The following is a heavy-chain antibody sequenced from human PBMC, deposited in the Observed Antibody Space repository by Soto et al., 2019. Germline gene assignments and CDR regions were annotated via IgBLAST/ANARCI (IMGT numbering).Heavy chain of an antibody. J-gene: IGHJ5*01. D-gene: IGHD3-10*01. CDR2: IYYSRST. V-gene: IGHV4-31*03. Sequence: QVQLQESGPGLVKPSQTLSLTCTVSGGSISSGGYSWSWIRQHPGKGLEWIGYIYYSRSTYYNPSLKSRVTLSVDASKNQFALKLSSVTAADTAVHYGARAEKVRGVIGSWGQGTLVTVSS. CDR3: ARAEKVRGVIGS. CDR1: GGSISSGGYS.